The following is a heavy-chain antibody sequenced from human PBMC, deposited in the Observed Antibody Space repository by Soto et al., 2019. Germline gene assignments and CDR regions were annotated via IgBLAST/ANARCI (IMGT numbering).Heavy chain of an antibody. J-gene: IGHJ4*02. V-gene: IGHV4-38-2*01. CDR3: GRSGDDYGSYIDY. Sequence: LSLTCGVSGYSISSGYYGAWIRQSPEKGLEWIGSINHSGNTYYNPSLQSRVTISVDTSKNQFSLKLISVTAADTAVYYCGRSGDDYGSYIDYWGQGTLVTVSS. CDR1: GYSISSGYY. D-gene: IGHD4-17*01. CDR2: INHSGNT.